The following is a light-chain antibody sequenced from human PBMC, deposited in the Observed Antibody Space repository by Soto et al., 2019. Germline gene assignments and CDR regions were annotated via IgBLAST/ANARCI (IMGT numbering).Light chain of an antibody. J-gene: IGKJ3*01. CDR1: QIALYTPSSKNY. V-gene: IGKV4-1*01. Sequence: DIVLTHSPDSLAVSLGERATINGSCSQIALYTPSSKNYLAWYQQKPGQAPKLLIYWASTREYGVPERFSGSGSGTDFTLTISSLQAEDVAVYFCQQYLGTPGTFGPGTKVDIK. CDR2: WAS. CDR3: QQYLGTPGT.